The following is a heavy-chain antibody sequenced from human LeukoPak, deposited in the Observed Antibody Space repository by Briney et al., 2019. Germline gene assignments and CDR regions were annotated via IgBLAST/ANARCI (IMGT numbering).Heavy chain of an antibody. CDR2: MFPDGRT. V-gene: IGHV3-53*01. CDR1: GFSVNDNY. D-gene: IGHD4-17*01. CDR3: ARTNPVYGDYDY. J-gene: IGHJ4*02. Sequence: GGSLRLSCAVSGFSVNDNYMSWVRQAPGKGLQWVSVMFPDGRTYYSDSVKGRFTISRDLARNTLLLQMHSLRADDTAVHYCARTNPVYGDYDYWGQGTLVTVSS.